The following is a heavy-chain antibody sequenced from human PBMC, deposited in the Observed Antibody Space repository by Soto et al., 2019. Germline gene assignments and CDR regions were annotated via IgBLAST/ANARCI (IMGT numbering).Heavy chain of an antibody. Sequence: SETLSLTCAVYGGSFSGYYWSWIRQPPGKGLEWIGEINHSGSTNYSPSLKSRVTISVDTSKNQFSLKLSSVTAADTAVYYCARAGSGSGYDYRYFDYWGQGTLVTVSS. CDR1: GGSFSGYY. D-gene: IGHD5-12*01. CDR3: ARAGSGSGYDYRYFDY. CDR2: INHSGST. V-gene: IGHV4-34*01. J-gene: IGHJ4*02.